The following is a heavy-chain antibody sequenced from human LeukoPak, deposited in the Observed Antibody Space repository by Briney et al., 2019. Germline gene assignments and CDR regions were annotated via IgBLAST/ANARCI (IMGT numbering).Heavy chain of an antibody. CDR2: ISSSGSTI. J-gene: IGHJ4*02. Sequence: SGGSLRLSCAASGFTFSSYEMNWVRQAPGKGLEWVSYISSSGSTIYYADSVKGRFTISRDNAKNSLYLQMNSLRAEDTAVYYCVGDLLIGGGSWSVPSLDSWGRGILVTVSS. CDR3: VGDLLIGGGSWSVPSLDS. V-gene: IGHV3-48*03. D-gene: IGHD1-14*01. CDR1: GFTFSSYE.